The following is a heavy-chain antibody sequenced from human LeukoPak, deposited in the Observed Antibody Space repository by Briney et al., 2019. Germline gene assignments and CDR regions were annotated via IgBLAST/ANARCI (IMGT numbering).Heavy chain of an antibody. CDR2: IYYSGST. D-gene: IGHD6-13*01. V-gene: IGHV4-39*01. CDR3: SRHDPYSSSWPPGNDY. Sequence: PSETLSLTCTVSGVSISSSSYYWGWIRQPPGKGLEWIGSIYYSGSTYYNPSLKSRVTISVDTSKNQFSLKLSSVTAADTAVYYCSRHDPYSSSWPPGNDYWGQGTLVTVSS. CDR1: GVSISSSSYY. J-gene: IGHJ4*02.